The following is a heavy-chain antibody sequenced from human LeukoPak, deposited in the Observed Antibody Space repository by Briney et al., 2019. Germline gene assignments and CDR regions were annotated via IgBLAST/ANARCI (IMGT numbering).Heavy chain of an antibody. CDR3: AKGYWSAYSKLDY. Sequence: PSETLSLTCTVSDYSISSGYYWGWIRQPPGKGLEWIGSIYHSGSTYYNPSLKSRVTISVDTSKNQFSLKVTSVTAADTAVYYCAKGYWSAYSKLDYWGQGALVTVSS. CDR1: DYSISSGYY. J-gene: IGHJ4*02. CDR2: IYHSGST. D-gene: IGHD3-3*01. V-gene: IGHV4-38-2*02.